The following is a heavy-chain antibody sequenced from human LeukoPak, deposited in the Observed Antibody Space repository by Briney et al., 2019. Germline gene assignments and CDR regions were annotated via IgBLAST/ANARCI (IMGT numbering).Heavy chain of an antibody. D-gene: IGHD3-22*01. Sequence: GASVKVSCKASGYTFTDYYIHWLRQVPGQAFEWVGWSDPKTGATKYEHFQGRVTMTSDTSTRTAYMELSGLKSDDTAIYYCARANAYDNSGYSPEFRYWGQGTLVTVSS. V-gene: IGHV1-2*02. J-gene: IGHJ4*02. CDR1: GYTFTDYY. CDR2: SDPKTGAT. CDR3: ARANAYDNSGYSPEFRY.